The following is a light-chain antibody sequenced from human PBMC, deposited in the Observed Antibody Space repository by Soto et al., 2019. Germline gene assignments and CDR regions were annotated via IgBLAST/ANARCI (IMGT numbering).Light chain of an antibody. Sequence: QSALTQPPSASGSPGQSVTISCTGTSSDVGGYNYVSWYQQHQGKAPKLMIYEVSKRPSGVPDRFSGSKSGNTASLTVSGLQPEDEADYYCSSYAGSNKTVFGTGTKVTVL. J-gene: IGLJ1*01. CDR1: SSDVGGYNY. CDR3: SSYAGSNKTV. CDR2: EVS. V-gene: IGLV2-8*01.